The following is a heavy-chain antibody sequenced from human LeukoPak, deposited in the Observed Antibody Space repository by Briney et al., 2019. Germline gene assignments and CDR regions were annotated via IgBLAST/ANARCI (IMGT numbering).Heavy chain of an antibody. CDR3: ASLADY. CDR1: GFRIEDFA. J-gene: IGHJ4*02. V-gene: IGHV3-9*01. Sequence: SLRLSCAASGFRIEDFAMQWVRQSPGKGLEWVAGISWNSENIGYADSVKGRFTISRDNAKNCLYLRMNSLRAEDTALYYCASLADYWGQGTLVTVSS. CDR2: ISWNSENI.